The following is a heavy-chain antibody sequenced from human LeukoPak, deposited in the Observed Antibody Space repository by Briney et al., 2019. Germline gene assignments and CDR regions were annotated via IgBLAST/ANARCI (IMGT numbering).Heavy chain of an antibody. CDR3: AGGRWLQLPVY. CDR2: IYYSGST. V-gene: IGHV4-59*01. D-gene: IGHD5-24*01. Sequence: PSETLSLTCTVSGGSISSYYWSWIRQPPGKGLEWIGSIYYSGSTNYNPSLKSRVTISVGTSKNQFSLKLRSVTAADTAVYYCAGGRWLQLPVYWGQGTLATVSS. J-gene: IGHJ4*02. CDR1: GGSISSYY.